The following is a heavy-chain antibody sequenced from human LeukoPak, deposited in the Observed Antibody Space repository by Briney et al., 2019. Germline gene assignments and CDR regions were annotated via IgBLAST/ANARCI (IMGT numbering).Heavy chain of an antibody. V-gene: IGHV3-7*05. D-gene: IGHD5-24*01. CDR2: IKEDGSEK. Sequence: GGSLRLSCAASGFTFSNYWMIWVRQAQGKGLEWVGNIKEDGSEKRYADSVRGRFTTSRDNAQTSIYLQMNSLRAEDTAVYYGARASKPWLQLTWGQGTLVTVSS. CDR3: ARASKPWLQLT. CDR1: GFTFSNYW. J-gene: IGHJ5*02.